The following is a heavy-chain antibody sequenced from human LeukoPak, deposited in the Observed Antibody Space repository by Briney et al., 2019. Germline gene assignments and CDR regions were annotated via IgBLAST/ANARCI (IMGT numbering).Heavy chain of an antibody. CDR3: AKEFSLRYFDWLSYFDY. CDR2: IYSGGAT. CDR1: GFTFSSDY. Sequence: PGGSLRLSCAASGFTFSSDYMSWVRQAPGKGLEWVSVIYSGGATYYADSVKGRFTISRDNSKNTLYLQMSSLRAEDTAVYYCAKEFSLRYFDWLSYFDYWGQGTLVTVSS. D-gene: IGHD3-9*01. J-gene: IGHJ4*02. V-gene: IGHV3-66*01.